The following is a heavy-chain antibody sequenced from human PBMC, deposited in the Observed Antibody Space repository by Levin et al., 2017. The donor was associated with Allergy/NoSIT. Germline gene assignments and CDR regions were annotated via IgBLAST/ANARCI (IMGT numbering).Heavy chain of an antibody. D-gene: IGHD3-16*01. CDR3: ASAGWIMTSNHGFDY. CDR1: GFTFSSYA. J-gene: IGHJ4*02. V-gene: IGHV3-30-3*01. CDR2: ISYDGSNK. Sequence: GGSLRLSCAASGFTFSSYAMHWVRQAPGKGLEWVAVISYDGSNKYYADSVKGRFTISRDNSKNTLYLQMNSLRAEDTAVYYCASAGWIMTSNHGFDYWGQGTLVTVSS.